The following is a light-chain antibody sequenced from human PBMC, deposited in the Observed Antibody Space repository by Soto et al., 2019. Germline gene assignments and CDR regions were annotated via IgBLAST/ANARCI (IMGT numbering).Light chain of an antibody. Sequence: DIQITRSPSSLSASVGDRFTITCLASQSISSYLNWYQQKPGKAPKLLIYAASSLQSGVPSRFSGSGSGTDFTLTISSLQPEDFATYYCQQSYSTLWTFGQGTKV. V-gene: IGKV1-39*01. J-gene: IGKJ1*01. CDR2: AAS. CDR3: QQSYSTLWT. CDR1: QSISSY.